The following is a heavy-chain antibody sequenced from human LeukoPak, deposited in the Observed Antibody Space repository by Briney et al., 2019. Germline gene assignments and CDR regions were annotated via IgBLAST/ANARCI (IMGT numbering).Heavy chain of an antibody. Sequence: GESLKISCKGSGYSFTSYWIGWVRQMPGKGLEWMGIIYPGDSDTRYSPSFQGQVTISADKSISTAYLQWSSLKASDTAMYCCARSFQPTGLFQGVDVWGKGTTVTVSS. V-gene: IGHV5-51*01. CDR1: GYSFTSYW. J-gene: IGHJ6*04. CDR3: ARSFQPTGLFQGVDV. D-gene: IGHD3-22*01. CDR2: IYPGDSDT.